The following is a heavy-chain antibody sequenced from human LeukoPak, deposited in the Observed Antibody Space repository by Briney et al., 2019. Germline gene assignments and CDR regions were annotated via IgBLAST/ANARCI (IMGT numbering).Heavy chain of an antibody. CDR3: ARFLAADSSGYYRGGRFDY. CDR1: GGSISSYY. Sequence: KASETLSLTCTVSGGSISSYYWSWIRQPPGKGLEWIGYIYYSGSTNYNPSLKSRVTISVDTSKNQFSLKLSSVTAADTAVYYCARFLAADSSGYYRGGRFDYWGQGTLVTVSS. D-gene: IGHD3-22*01. J-gene: IGHJ4*02. CDR2: IYYSGST. V-gene: IGHV4-59*01.